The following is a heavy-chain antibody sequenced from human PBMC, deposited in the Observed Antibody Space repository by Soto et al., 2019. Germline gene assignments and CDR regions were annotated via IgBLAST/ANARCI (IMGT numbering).Heavy chain of an antibody. Sequence: ASVKVSCKASGYTFTSYGISWVRQAPGQGLEWMGWISAYNGNTNYAQKLQGRVTMTTDTSTSTAYMELRSLRSDDTAVYYCARMEWSYIPNEFFFDYWGQGTLVTVSS. V-gene: IGHV1-18*01. CDR3: ARMEWSYIPNEFFFDY. CDR1: GYTFTSYG. J-gene: IGHJ4*02. CDR2: ISAYNGNT. D-gene: IGHD3-3*01.